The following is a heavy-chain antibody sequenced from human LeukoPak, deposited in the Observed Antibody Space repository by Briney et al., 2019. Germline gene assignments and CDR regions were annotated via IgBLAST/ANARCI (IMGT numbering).Heavy chain of an antibody. CDR2: ISAYNGNT. CDR3: ARSGWQTNYYYYGMDV. CDR1: GYTFTSYG. Sequence: ASVKVSCNASGYTFTSYGISWVRQAPGPGLEWMGWISAYNGNTNYAQKLQGRVTMTTDTSTSTAYMELRSLRSDDTAVYYCARSGWQTNYYYYGMDVWGQGTTVTVSS. J-gene: IGHJ6*02. V-gene: IGHV1-18*01. D-gene: IGHD6-19*01.